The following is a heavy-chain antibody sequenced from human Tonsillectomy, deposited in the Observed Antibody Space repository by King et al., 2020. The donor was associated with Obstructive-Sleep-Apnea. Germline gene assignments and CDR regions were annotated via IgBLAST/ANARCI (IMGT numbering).Heavy chain of an antibody. D-gene: IGHD6-13*01. V-gene: IGHV3-21*01. CDR2: IISTSSYI. CDR3: ARAFAYSTTWGADY. J-gene: IGHJ4*02. Sequence: VQLVESGGGLVKPGGSLRLSCAASGFTFSSYAMNWVRQAPGKGLEWVASIISTSSYIYYADSVKGRFTGSRDNAKNSLYLQINSLRAEDAAVYYCARAFAYSTTWGADYWGQGTLVTASS. CDR1: GFTFSSYA.